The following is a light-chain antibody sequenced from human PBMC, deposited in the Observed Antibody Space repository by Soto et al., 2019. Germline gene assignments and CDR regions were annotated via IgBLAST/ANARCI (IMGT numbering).Light chain of an antibody. V-gene: IGKV1-5*01. CDR2: DAC. CDR3: QQYNSYSWT. J-gene: IGKJ1*01. CDR1: QSISSW. Sequence: DIQMTQSPSTLSASVGDRVTIPCRASQSISSWLAWYQQKPGKAPKLLIYDACSLESGVPSRFSGSGSGTEFTLTISSLQPDDFATYYCQQYNSYSWTFGQGTKVDIK.